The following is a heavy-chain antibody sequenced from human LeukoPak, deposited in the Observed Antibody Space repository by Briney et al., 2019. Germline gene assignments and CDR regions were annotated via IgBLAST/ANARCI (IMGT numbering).Heavy chain of an antibody. Sequence: SVKVSCKASGGTFSSYAISWVRQAPGQGLEWMGGIIPIFGTANYAQKFQGRVTITTDESTSTAYMELSSLRSEDTAVYYCARGPLEMATIEYYFDYWGQGTLVTVSS. V-gene: IGHV1-69*05. J-gene: IGHJ4*02. D-gene: IGHD5-24*01. CDR2: IIPIFGTA. CDR1: GGTFSSYA. CDR3: ARGPLEMATIEYYFDY.